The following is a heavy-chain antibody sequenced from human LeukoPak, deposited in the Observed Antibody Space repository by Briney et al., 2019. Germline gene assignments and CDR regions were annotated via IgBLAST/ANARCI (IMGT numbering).Heavy chain of an antibody. CDR2: INPNSGGT. CDR1: GYTFTGFY. CDR3: ARVGSSGWLYDAFDI. Sequence: GASVKVSCKASGYTFTGFYIHWVRQAPGQGLEWMGWINPNSGGTKYAQRFQGRVTMTRDTSISTAYMELSRLRSDDTAVYYCARVGSSGWLYDAFDIWGQGTMVTVSS. D-gene: IGHD6-19*01. V-gene: IGHV1-2*02. J-gene: IGHJ3*02.